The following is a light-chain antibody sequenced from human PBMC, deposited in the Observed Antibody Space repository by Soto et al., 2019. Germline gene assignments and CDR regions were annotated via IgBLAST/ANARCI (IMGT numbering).Light chain of an antibody. Sequence: EIVLTQSPGTLSLSPGERATLSCRASQSVSSSYLAWYQQKPGQAPRLLIYGASSRATGIPDRFSGSGSGTEFTLTISSLQSEDFAVYYCQQYNNWPPTWTFGQGTKGDIK. V-gene: IGKV3-20*01. CDR2: GAS. CDR3: QQYNNWPPTWT. J-gene: IGKJ1*01. CDR1: QSVSSSY.